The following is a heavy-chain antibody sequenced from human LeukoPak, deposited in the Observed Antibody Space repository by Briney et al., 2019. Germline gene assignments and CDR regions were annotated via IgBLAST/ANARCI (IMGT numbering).Heavy chain of an antibody. CDR3: ARGVYIAAAQYGY. CDR2: IYYSGTT. Sequence: SETLSLTCTISGGSISSYYWSWIRQPPGKGLEWIGYIYYSGTTNYNPSLKSRVTISVDTSKNQCSLKLSPVTAADTAVYYCARGVYIAAAQYGYWGQGTLVTVSS. J-gene: IGHJ4*02. CDR1: GGSISSYY. D-gene: IGHD6-13*01. V-gene: IGHV4-59*01.